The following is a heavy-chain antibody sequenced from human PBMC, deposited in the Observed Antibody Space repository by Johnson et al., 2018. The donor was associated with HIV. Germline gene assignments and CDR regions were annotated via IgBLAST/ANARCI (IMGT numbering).Heavy chain of an antibody. CDR1: GFTFSSYW. V-gene: IGHV3-7*01. J-gene: IGHJ3*02. CDR2: IKQDGSEK. Sequence: VQLVESGGGLVQPGGSLRLSCAASGFTFSSYWMSWVRQAPGKGLEWVANIKQDGSEKYYVDSVKGRFTISRDNAKNSLYLQMNSLRAEDTAVYYCAKDLETYVDLRRMDAFDIWGQGTMVTVSS. CDR3: AKDLETYVDLRRMDAFDI. D-gene: IGHD1-1*01.